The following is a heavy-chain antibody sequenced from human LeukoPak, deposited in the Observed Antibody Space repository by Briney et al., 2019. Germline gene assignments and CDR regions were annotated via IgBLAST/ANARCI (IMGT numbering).Heavy chain of an antibody. CDR3: ARDGGYGSGSYLTSNYYYYMDV. D-gene: IGHD3-10*01. Sequence: SETLSLTCAVSGDSISSSNWWSWVRQPPGKGLEWIGEIYHSGSTNYNPSLKTRVIISVDTSKNQFSLKLSSVTAADTAVYYCARDGGYGSGSYLTSNYYYYMDVWGKGTTVTVSS. V-gene: IGHV4-4*02. J-gene: IGHJ6*03. CDR1: GDSISSSNW. CDR2: IYHSGST.